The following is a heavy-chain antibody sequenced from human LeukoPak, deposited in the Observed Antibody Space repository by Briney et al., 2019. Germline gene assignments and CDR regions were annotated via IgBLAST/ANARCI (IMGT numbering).Heavy chain of an antibody. Sequence: ASVEVSCKASGGTFSSYAISWVRQAPGQGLEWMGGIIPIFGTANHAQKFQGRVTITADESTSTAYMELSSLRSEDTAVYYCAIGGSYLDRDFDYWGQGTLVTVSS. CDR2: IIPIFGTA. CDR3: AIGGSYLDRDFDY. J-gene: IGHJ4*02. D-gene: IGHD1-26*01. CDR1: GGTFSSYA. V-gene: IGHV1-69*13.